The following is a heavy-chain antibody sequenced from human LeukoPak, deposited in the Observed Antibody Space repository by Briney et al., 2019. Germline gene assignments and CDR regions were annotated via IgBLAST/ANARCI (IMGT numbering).Heavy chain of an antibody. CDR2: ISDSGGST. CDR3: AKDRIGVLPDAFDI. V-gene: IGHV3-23*01. D-gene: IGHD3-3*01. Sequence: GGSLRSSCAAPGLTFSSFVMNWARRSLGKGLERVQRISDSGGSTYYADSVKGRFTISRDNSKNTLYLQMNSLRAEDTAVYYCAKDRIGVLPDAFDIWGQGTMVTVSS. CDR1: GLTFSSFV. J-gene: IGHJ3*02.